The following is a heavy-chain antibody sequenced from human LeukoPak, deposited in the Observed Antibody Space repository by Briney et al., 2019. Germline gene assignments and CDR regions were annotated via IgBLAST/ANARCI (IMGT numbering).Heavy chain of an antibody. D-gene: IGHD3-22*01. J-gene: IGHJ5*02. CDR2: INHSGST. CDR3: ARGHDDSSGYYYFDWFDP. V-gene: IGHV4-34*01. Sequence: SETLSLTCAVYGGSFSGYYWSWIRQPPGKGLEWIGEINHSGSTNYNPSLKSRVTISVDKSKNQFSLKLSSVTAADTAVYYCARGHDDSSGYYYFDWFDPWGQGTLVTVSS. CDR1: GGSFSGYY.